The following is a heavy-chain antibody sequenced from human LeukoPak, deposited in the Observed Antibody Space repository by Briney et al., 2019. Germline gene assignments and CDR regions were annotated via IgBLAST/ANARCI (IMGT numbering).Heavy chain of an antibody. CDR2: IYSGGTT. V-gene: IGHV3-53*04. CDR1: GFTFSNYA. J-gene: IGHJ4*02. D-gene: IGHD5-18*01. Sequence: PGRSLRLSCAASGFTFSNYAMHWVRQAPGKGLEWVSTIYSGGTTYYADSVMGRFTISRHNSRNTLYLQMNSLRAEDTAVYYCARVDTVMAYYFDLWGQGTLVTVSS. CDR3: ARVDTVMAYYFDL.